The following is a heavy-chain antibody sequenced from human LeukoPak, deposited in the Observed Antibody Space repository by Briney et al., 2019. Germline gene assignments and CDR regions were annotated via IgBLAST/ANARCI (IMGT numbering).Heavy chain of an antibody. J-gene: IGHJ5*02. CDR1: GFTVSSNH. V-gene: IGHV3-53*04. CDR3: ARMRITMVRGAETRWFDP. D-gene: IGHD3-10*01. CDR2: IYSGGST. Sequence: PGGSLRLSCAASGFTVSSNHMSWVRQAPGKGLEWVSVIYSGGSTYYADSVKGRFTISRHNSKNTLYLQMNSLRAEDTAVYYCARMRITMVRGAETRWFDPWGQGTLVTVSS.